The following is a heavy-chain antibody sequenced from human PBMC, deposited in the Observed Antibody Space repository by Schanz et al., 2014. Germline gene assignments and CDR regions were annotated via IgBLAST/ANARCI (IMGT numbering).Heavy chain of an antibody. CDR3: ARHYDAFDI. Sequence: QVQLQESGPGLVKPSETLSLTCTVSGGSITGYYWSWIRQPPGKGLEWIGFISYRGVTNHNPSLKSRFPLPVDTPKTRLSLKVNSGTAADTAVYYCARHYDAFDIWGQGTTVIVSS. CDR1: GGSITGYY. J-gene: IGHJ3*02. V-gene: IGHV4-59*08. CDR2: ISYRGVT.